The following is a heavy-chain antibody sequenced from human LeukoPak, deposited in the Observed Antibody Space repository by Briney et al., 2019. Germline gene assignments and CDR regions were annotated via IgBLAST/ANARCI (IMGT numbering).Heavy chain of an antibody. CDR1: GYSFTSYW. J-gene: IGHJ5*02. V-gene: IGHV5-51*01. CDR2: IYPGDSDT. CDR3: ARRIVGATARFDP. Sequence: GASLKISCKGSGYSFTSYWIGWVRQMPGKGLEWMGFIYPGDSDTRYSPSFQGQGTISADKSISTAYLQWSSLKAADTAMYYCARRIVGATARFDPWGQGTLVTDSS. D-gene: IGHD1-26*01.